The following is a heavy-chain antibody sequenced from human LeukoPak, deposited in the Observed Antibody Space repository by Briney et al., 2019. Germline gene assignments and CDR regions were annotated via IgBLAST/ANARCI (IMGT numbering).Heavy chain of an antibody. CDR2: IYDSGST. Sequence: SETLSLTCTVSGGSISSSSYYWSWIRQPPGKGLELIGYIYDSGSTNYNPSLKSRVTISVDTSKNQFSLKLSSVTAADTAVYYCARHGGGYSYDYWGQGTLVTVSS. CDR3: ARHGGGYSYDY. J-gene: IGHJ4*02. CDR1: GGSISSSSYY. V-gene: IGHV4-61*01. D-gene: IGHD5-18*01.